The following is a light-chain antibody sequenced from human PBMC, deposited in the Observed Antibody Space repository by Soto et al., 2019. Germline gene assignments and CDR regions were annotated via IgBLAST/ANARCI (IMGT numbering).Light chain of an antibody. CDR2: DNS. J-gene: IGLJ2*01. Sequence: QSVLTQPPSVSAAPGQPISIPCSGSSSNVGKNYVSWYQQLPGTAPKLLIYDNSQRPSGIPDRFSGSKSGTSATLGITGLQAGDEADYYCGTWDSSLSGVVLGGGTKVTVL. CDR1: SSNVGKNY. V-gene: IGLV1-51*01. CDR3: GTWDSSLSGVV.